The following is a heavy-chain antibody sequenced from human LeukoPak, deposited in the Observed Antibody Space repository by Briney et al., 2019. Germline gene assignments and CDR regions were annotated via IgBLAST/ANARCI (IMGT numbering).Heavy chain of an antibody. Sequence: SETLSLTCTVSGGSISSGSYYWSWIRQPAGKGLEWIGRIYTSGSTNYNPSLKSRVTMSVDTSKNQFSLKLSSVTAADTAVYYCARESNWNDPFDIWGQGTMVTVSS. V-gene: IGHV4-61*02. D-gene: IGHD1-1*01. CDR3: ARESNWNDPFDI. J-gene: IGHJ3*02. CDR2: IYTSGST. CDR1: GGSISSGSYY.